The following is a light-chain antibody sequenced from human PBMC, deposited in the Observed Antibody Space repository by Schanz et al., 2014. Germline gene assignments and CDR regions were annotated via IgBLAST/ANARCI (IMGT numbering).Light chain of an antibody. Sequence: SYELTQPPSVSVAPGKTARIPCGGNNIGSKSVHWYQQKPGQAPVLVVYDVSDRPSGIPERFSGSNSGNTATLTISRVEAGDEADYYCQVWDGSSDHPVFGGGTKLTVL. CDR1: NIGSKS. J-gene: IGLJ2*01. CDR2: DVS. CDR3: QVWDGSSDHPV. V-gene: IGLV3-21*03.